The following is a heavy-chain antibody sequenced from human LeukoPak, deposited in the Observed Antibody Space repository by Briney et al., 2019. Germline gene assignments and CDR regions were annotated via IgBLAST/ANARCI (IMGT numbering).Heavy chain of an antibody. V-gene: IGHV3-7*01. CDR3: VAKRRIHPNYSDY. CDR2: MKEDGTQT. J-gene: IGHJ4*02. Sequence: GGSLRLSCAASGFTFSSYSMNWVRQAPGKGLEWVANMKEDGTQTYYLESVRGRFTISRDYAKDSLYLQMDSLSVEDTAVYYCVAKRRIHPNYSDYWGQGTLVTVFS. CDR1: GFTFSSYS.